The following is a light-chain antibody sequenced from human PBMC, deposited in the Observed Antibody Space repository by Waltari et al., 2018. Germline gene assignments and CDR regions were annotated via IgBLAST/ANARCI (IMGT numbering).Light chain of an antibody. J-gene: IGLJ1*01. V-gene: IGLV2-14*03. CDR3: SSFTTSAIYV. CDR2: DVS. Sequence: QSALTQPASVSGSPGQSITLSCTGTSSDVGAYNYASWYQQHPGKAPKPMIYDVSKRHSGVSARFSGSKSGNTASLTISGLQAEDEADYYCSSFTTSAIYVFGSVTKVTVL. CDR1: SSDVGAYNY.